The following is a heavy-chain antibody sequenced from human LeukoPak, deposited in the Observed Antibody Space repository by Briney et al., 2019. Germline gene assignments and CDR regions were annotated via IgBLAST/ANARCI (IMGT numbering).Heavy chain of an antibody. Sequence: GGSLRLSCAASGFTFSSYAMSWVRQAPGKGLEWVSAISGSGGSTYYADSVKGRFTISRDNSKNTLYLQMNSLRAEDTAVYYCARDYLLVPAAPGYWGQGTLVTVSS. CDR2: ISGSGGST. CDR3: ARDYLLVPAAPGY. J-gene: IGHJ4*02. CDR1: GFTFSSYA. V-gene: IGHV3-23*01. D-gene: IGHD2-2*01.